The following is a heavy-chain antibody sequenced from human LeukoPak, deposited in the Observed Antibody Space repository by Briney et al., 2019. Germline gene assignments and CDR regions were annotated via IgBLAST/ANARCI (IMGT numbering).Heavy chain of an antibody. CDR3: ARDGVYSNYPQSSLALEP. CDR2: IYYSGST. V-gene: IGHV4-59*01. Sequence: SETLSLTCTVSGGSISSYYWSWIRQPPGKGLEWIGCIYYSGSTNYNPSLKSRVTISVDTSKNQFSLKLRSVTAAYMAVQYCARDGVYSNYPQSSLALEPWGQGTLVTASS. CDR1: GGSISSYY. D-gene: IGHD4-11*01. J-gene: IGHJ5*02.